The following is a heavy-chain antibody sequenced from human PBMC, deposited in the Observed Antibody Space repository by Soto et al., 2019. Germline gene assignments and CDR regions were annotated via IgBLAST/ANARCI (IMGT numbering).Heavy chain of an antibody. CDR2: ISGSSSMI. Sequence: GGSLRLSCAASGSTFSRYEMNWVRQAPGKGLEWVSYISGSSSMIYYADSAKGRFTISRDNAKNSPYLQMNSLRAEDTAVYYCARGHYYDSPADAFDIWGQGTMVTVSS. CDR3: ARGHYYDSPADAFDI. D-gene: IGHD3-22*01. V-gene: IGHV3-48*03. J-gene: IGHJ3*02. CDR1: GSTFSRYE.